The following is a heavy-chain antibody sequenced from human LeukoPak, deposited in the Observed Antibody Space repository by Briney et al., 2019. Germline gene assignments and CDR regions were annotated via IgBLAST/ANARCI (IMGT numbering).Heavy chain of an antibody. CDR3: ARDMGIAAAGSNWFDP. J-gene: IGHJ5*02. D-gene: IGHD6-13*01. V-gene: IGHV1-18*01. CDR2: ISAYNGNT. Sequence: GASVKVSCKASGYTFTSYGISWVRQAPGQGLEWMGWISAYNGNTNYAQKLQGRVTMTTDTSTSTAYMELRSLRSDDTAVYYCARDMGIAAAGSNWFDPWGQGTLVTVSS. CDR1: GYTFTSYG.